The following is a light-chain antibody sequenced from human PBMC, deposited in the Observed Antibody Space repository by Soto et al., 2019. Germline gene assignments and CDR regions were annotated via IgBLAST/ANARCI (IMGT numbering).Light chain of an antibody. CDR1: SSDVGGYNY. V-gene: IGLV2-14*01. CDR2: DVS. Sequence: QSVLTQPASVSGSPGQSITISCTGTSSDVGGYNYVSWYQQHPGTAPKLMIYDVSNRPSGVSNRFSGSKSGNTASLTISGLQAEDEADYYCSSYTSSSTLDVFGGGTQLTVL. CDR3: SSYTSSSTLDV. J-gene: IGLJ3*02.